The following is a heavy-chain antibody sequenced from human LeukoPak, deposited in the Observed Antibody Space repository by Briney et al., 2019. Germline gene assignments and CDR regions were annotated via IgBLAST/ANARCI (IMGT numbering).Heavy chain of an antibody. D-gene: IGHD6-6*01. CDR1: VFTFNPYH. CDR2: ISCTRVYL. CDR3: ARVIEARPGVGAAGF. Sequence: GGSLRLSCGTSVFTFNPYHMNWVRGAPGKGVGGVSSISCTRVYLLYGDSVKGRFIISRDNAENSLYLQMNSLRVADTAVYYCARVIEARPGVGAAGFWGQGTLVTVSS. J-gene: IGHJ1*01. V-gene: IGHV3-21*01.